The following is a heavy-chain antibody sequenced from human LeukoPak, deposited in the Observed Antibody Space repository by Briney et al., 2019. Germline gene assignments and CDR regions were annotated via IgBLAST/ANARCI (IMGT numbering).Heavy chain of an antibody. CDR2: IYHSGRT. V-gene: IGHV4-39*01. D-gene: IGHD3-22*01. CDR1: GDYIGSSSYY. J-gene: IGHJ1*01. Sequence: PSETLSLTCVVSGDYIGSSSYYWGWIRQSPGTGLEWIGDIYHSGRTYYNPSLKSRVAISIDTSKNQFSLRLRSMTAADTAVFYCARRRYYDSTGYFEWGRGTLVTVSS. CDR3: ARRRYYDSTGYFE.